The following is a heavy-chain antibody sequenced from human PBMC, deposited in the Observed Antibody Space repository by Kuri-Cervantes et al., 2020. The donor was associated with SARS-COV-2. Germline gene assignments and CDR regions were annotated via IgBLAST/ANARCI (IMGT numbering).Heavy chain of an antibody. CDR2: IKGGSGTT. Sequence: LSLTCAAPGFTFSSYAMSWVRQAPGKGLEWVSCIKGGSGTTYYAASVKGRFTVSRDNAKNTLYLLMSSLRVEDTAMYYCARDLGVAPDFWGQGTQVTVSS. D-gene: IGHD3-16*01. CDR3: ARDLGVAPDF. J-gene: IGHJ4*02. V-gene: IGHV3-23*01. CDR1: GFTFSSYA.